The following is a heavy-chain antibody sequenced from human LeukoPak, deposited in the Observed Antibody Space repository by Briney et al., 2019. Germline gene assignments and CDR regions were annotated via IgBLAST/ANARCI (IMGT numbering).Heavy chain of an antibody. J-gene: IGHJ4*02. CDR3: ARGIVDTAVASTFGY. V-gene: IGHV4-34*01. D-gene: IGHD6-19*01. Sequence: SETLSLTCAVYGGSFSGFYWSWIRQPPGKGLEWIGEINHSGSTNYNPSLKSRVTISVDTSKNQFSLMLSSVTAADTAVYYCARGIVDTAVASTFGYWGQGTLVTVSS. CDR2: INHSGST. CDR1: GGSFSGFY.